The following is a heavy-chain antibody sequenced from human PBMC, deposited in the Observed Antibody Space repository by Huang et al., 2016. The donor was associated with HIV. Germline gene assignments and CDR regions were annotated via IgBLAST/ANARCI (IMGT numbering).Heavy chain of an antibody. CDR3: SRINYAKTTYYLDFDF. J-gene: IGHJ4*02. CDR1: GGSVSRGDYY. CDR2: AYYDGST. D-gene: IGHD3-22*01. V-gene: IGHV4-61*08. Sequence: QVHLQESGPGLVKPSETLSLTCTVSGGSVSRGDYYWSWVRQPPGKGLAWIAYAYYDGSTNYNPSLESRLSMSVDTSRNQFSLKLRSVTAADTAVYYCSRINYAKTTYYLDFDFWGQGTLVTVSS.